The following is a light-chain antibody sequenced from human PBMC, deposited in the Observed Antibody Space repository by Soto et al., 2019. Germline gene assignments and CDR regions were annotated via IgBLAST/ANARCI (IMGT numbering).Light chain of an antibody. Sequence: DIQMTQSPSSLSASVGDRVTITCRASQSISSYLNWYQQKPGKAPKLLIYAASSLQSGVPSRFSGSGSGTDFTLTISSLQPEDFATYYCQQYHIYSGTFGQGTKV. J-gene: IGKJ1*01. CDR1: QSISSY. V-gene: IGKV1-39*01. CDR2: AAS. CDR3: QQYHIYSGT.